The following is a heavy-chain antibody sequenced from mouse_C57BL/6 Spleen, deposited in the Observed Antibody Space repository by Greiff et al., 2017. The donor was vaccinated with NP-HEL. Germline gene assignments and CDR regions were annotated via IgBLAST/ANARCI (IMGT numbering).Heavy chain of an antibody. V-gene: IGHV1-42*01. D-gene: IGHD3-3*01. CDR1: GYSFTGYY. CDR2: INPSTGGT. CDR3: ARGDRDY. Sequence: EVQLQQSGPELVKPGASVKISCKASGYSFTGYYMNWVKQSPEKSLEWIGEINPSTGGTTYNQKFKAKATLTVDKSSSTAYMQLKSLTSEDSAVYYCARGDRDYWGQGTTLTVSS. J-gene: IGHJ2*01.